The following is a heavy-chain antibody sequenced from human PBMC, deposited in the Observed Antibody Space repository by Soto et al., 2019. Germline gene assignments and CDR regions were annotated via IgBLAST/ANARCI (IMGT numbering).Heavy chain of an antibody. CDR3: AKGGAIVAAGSRVYLYNAMDV. Sequence: ASVKVSCKASGYTFTGYYVHWVRQAPGQGLEWMGWINPNSGDTYLAERFQGRVTMNRDTSIGTAYMELRGLTSDDTAEYYCAKGGAIVAAGSRVYLYNAMDVWGQGTTVTVSS. V-gene: IGHV1-2*02. D-gene: IGHD1-26*01. CDR1: GYTFTGYY. CDR2: INPNSGDT. J-gene: IGHJ6*02.